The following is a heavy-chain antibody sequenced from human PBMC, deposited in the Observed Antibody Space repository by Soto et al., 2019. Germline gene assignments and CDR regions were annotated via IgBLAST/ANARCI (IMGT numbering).Heavy chain of an antibody. CDR1: GFTFSSYG. J-gene: IGHJ4*02. Sequence: QVQLVESGGGVVQPGRSLRLSCAASGFTFSSYGMHWVRQAPGKGLEWVAVISYDGSNKYYADSVKGRFTISRDNSKKSLYLQMNSLRAEDTAVYYCAKDELAVAGFDYWGQGTLVTVSS. V-gene: IGHV3-30*18. CDR3: AKDELAVAGFDY. CDR2: ISYDGSNK. D-gene: IGHD6-19*01.